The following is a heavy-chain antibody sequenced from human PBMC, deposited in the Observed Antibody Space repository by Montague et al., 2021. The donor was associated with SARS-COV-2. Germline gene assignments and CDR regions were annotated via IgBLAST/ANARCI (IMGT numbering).Heavy chain of an antibody. D-gene: IGHD4-11*01. CDR1: GSISTGSYY. J-gene: IGHJ4*02. Sequence: GSISTGSYYWGWIRQPPRKGLVWIGSIYYSGDTYYNPSLKSRVTISVDTSKNQFSLRLSSVTAADTAVYYCVRGGDYTDYGRVDYWGQGTLVIVSS. CDR3: VRGGDYTDYGRVDY. V-gene: IGHV4-39*01. CDR2: IYYSGDT.